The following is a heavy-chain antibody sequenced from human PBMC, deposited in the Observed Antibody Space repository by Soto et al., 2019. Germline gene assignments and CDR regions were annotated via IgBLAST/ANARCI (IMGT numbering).Heavy chain of an antibody. Sequence: GGSLRLSCAASGFTFSSYAMSWVRQAPGKGLEWVSAISGSGGSTYYADSVKGRFTISRDNSKNTLYLQMNSLRAEDTAVYYYEKAAHNGYDMNFDYWGQGTRVTVSS. V-gene: IGHV3-23*01. J-gene: IGHJ4*02. CDR3: EKAAHNGYDMNFDY. CDR2: ISGSGGST. CDR1: GFTFSSYA. D-gene: IGHD3-9*01.